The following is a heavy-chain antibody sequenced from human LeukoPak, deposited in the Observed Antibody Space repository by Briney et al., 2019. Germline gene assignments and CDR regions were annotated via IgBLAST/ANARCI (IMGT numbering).Heavy chain of an antibody. Sequence: GGSLRLSCAASGLTFSNYVMSWVRQAPGKGLEWVSALSGSGGGTYYADFVKGRFTISRDNSKNTVYLQMNSLRAEDTAVYYCAREDFQPWGQGTLVTVSS. D-gene: IGHD1-26*01. CDR1: GLTFSNYV. CDR2: LSGSGGGT. J-gene: IGHJ1*01. V-gene: IGHV3-23*01. CDR3: AREDFQP.